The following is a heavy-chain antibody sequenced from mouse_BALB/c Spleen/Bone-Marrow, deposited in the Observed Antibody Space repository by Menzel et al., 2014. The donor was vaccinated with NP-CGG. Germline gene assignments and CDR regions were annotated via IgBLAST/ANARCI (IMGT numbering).Heavy chain of an antibody. J-gene: IGHJ2*01. V-gene: IGHV1-9*01. D-gene: IGHD2-3*01. CDR2: ILPGSGST. CDR1: GYTFSSYW. CDR3: ARRGWLLLCDFDY. Sequence: VKLMESGAEPMKPGASAKISCKATGYTFSSYWIEWVKQRPGHGLEWIGEILPGSGSTNYNEKFKGKATFTADTSSNTAYMQLSSLTSEDSAVYYGARRGWLLLCDFDYWGQGTTLTVSS.